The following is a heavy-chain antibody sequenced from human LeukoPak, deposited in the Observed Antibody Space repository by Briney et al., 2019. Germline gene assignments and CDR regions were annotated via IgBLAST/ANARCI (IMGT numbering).Heavy chain of an antibody. CDR3: ASSPLNYDSSGYYLGY. CDR1: GGTFSSYA. Sequence: SVKVSCKASGGTFSSYAISWVRQAPGQGLEWMGRIIPILGIANYAQKFQGRVTITADKSTSTAYMELSSLRSEDTAVYYCASSPLNYDSSGYYLGYWGQGTLVTVSS. D-gene: IGHD3-22*01. CDR2: IIPILGIA. V-gene: IGHV1-69*04. J-gene: IGHJ4*02.